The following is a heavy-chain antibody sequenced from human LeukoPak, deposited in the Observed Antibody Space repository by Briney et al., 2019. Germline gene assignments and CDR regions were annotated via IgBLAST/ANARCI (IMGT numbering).Heavy chain of an antibody. Sequence: PGRSLRLSCAASGFTFSSYGMHWFRQARGKGLEWVAVISYDGSNKYYADSVKGRFTISRDNSKNTLYLQMNSLRAEDTAVYYCAKDVDWFDPWGQGTLVTVSP. D-gene: IGHD5-12*01. V-gene: IGHV3-30*18. J-gene: IGHJ5*02. CDR1: GFTFSSYG. CDR2: ISYDGSNK. CDR3: AKDVDWFDP.